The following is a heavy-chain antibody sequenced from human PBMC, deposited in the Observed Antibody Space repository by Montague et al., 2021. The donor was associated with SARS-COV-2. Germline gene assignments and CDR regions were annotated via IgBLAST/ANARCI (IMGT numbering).Heavy chain of an antibody. CDR2: IDWDDDK. V-gene: IGHV2-70*11. CDR1: GFSLSTSGMC. CDR3: ARIQSSWSRNPDRGYYCGMDV. D-gene: IGHD6-13*01. J-gene: IGHJ6*02. Sequence: PALVKPTQTLTLTCTFSGFSLSTSGMCVSWIRQPPGKALEWLARIDWDDDKYYSTSLKTRLTISKDTSKNQVVLTMTNMDPVGTATYYCARIQSSWSRNPDRGYYCGMDVWGQGTTVTVSS.